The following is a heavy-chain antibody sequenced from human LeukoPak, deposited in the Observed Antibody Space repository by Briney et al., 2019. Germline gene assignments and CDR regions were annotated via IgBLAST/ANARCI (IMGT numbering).Heavy chain of an antibody. J-gene: IGHJ4*02. CDR3: AKDVDYDPYYFDY. CDR2: ISGSGGST. CDR1: GFTFSSYA. V-gene: IGHV3-23*01. D-gene: IGHD3-22*01. Sequence: GGSLRLSCAASGFTFSSYAMSWVRQAPGKGLEWVSAISGSGGSTYYADSVKGRFTISRDNSKNALYLQMNSLRAEDTAVYYCAKDVDYDPYYFDYWGQGTLVTVSS.